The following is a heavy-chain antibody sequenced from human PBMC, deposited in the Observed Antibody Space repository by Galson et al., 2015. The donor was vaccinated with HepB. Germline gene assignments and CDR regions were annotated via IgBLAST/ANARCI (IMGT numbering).Heavy chain of an antibody. D-gene: IGHD6-13*01. CDR2: FDQDGSDE. CDR3: ARAGTAGSADY. V-gene: IGHV3-7*03. Sequence: SLRLSCAASGFTFNTYWMCWVRQAPGKGLEWVANFDQDGSDEYYVDSVKGRFTISRDNAKNSLYLQMNSLRAEDTATYFCARAGTAGSADYWGQGTLVTVSS. J-gene: IGHJ4*02. CDR1: GFTFNTYW.